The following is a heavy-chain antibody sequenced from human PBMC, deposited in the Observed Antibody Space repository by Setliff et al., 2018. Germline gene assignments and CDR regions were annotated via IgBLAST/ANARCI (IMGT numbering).Heavy chain of an antibody. D-gene: IGHD1-26*01. CDR1: GYTFTSYY. CDR3: ARDRRTYSGSFYQSDAFNI. Sequence: ASVNVSCKASGYTFTSYYMHWVRQAPGQGLEWMGLINTSAGSTSNAQKFQGRITMTRDTSTSTIYMELSSLRSDDTAVYYCARDRRTYSGSFYQSDAFNIWGQGTMVTVSS. CDR2: INTSAGST. V-gene: IGHV1-46*01. J-gene: IGHJ3*02.